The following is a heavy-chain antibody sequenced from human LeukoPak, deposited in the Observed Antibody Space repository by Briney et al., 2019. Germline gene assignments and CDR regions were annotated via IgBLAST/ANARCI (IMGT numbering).Heavy chain of an antibody. CDR1: GF. Sequence: GGSLRLSCAASGFMNWFRQAPGKGLEWVSSISSGSSYIYYADSVKGRFTISRDNAKDLQMNSLRAEDSAVYYCARTDTHSGSYSWGQGTLVTVSS. J-gene: IGHJ4*02. D-gene: IGHD1-26*01. CDR2: ISSGSSYI. V-gene: IGHV3-21*01. CDR3: ARTDTHSGSYS.